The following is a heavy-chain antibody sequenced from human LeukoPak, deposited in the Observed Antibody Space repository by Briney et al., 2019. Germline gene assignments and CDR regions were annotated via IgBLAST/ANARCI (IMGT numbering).Heavy chain of an antibody. V-gene: IGHV1-69*13. Sequence: GASVKVSCKASGGTFSSYAISWVRQAPGQGLEWMGGIIPIFGTANYAQKFQGRVTITADESTSTAYMELSSLRSEDTAVYYCARDQMAINAFDIWGQGTMVTVSS. D-gene: IGHD5-24*01. CDR2: IIPIFGTA. CDR3: ARDQMAINAFDI. CDR1: GGTFSSYA. J-gene: IGHJ3*02.